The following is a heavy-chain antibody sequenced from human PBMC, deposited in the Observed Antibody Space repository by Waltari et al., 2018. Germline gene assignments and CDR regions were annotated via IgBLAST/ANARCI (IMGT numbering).Heavy chain of an antibody. J-gene: IGHJ4*02. CDR1: GFPFSNVW. D-gene: IGHD3-10*01. V-gene: IGHV3-15*04. CDR2: IEAKKDGGAT. CDR3: VTSNHDGSGVSLDY. Sequence: EVQLVESGGGLVKPGGSLRLSCAASGFPFSNVWMSWVRQAPGKGREGVGRIEAKKDGGATNYAAPVKGRFTISRDDSKNTLYLQLSSLTSEDTAVYYCVTSNHDGSGVSLDYWGQGTLVTVSS.